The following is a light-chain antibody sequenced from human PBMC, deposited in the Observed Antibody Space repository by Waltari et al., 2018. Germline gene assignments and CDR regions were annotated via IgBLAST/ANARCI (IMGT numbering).Light chain of an antibody. CDR1: QGVSRAV. V-gene: IGKV3-20*01. J-gene: IGKJ1*01. CDR3: QHYVNLPVT. CDR2: AAS. Sequence: TLACRASQGVSRAVAWYQQKPGQAPRLLIYAASTRATGVPDRFSGSGSGTDFSLTISRLDPEDFAVYYCQHYVNLPVTFGQGTKVEI.